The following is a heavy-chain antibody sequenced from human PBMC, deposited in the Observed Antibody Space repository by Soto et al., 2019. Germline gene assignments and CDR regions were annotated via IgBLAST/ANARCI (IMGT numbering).Heavy chain of an antibody. CDR2: IRSKAYGGTT. Sequence: GGSLRLSCTASGFTFGDYAMSWFRQAPGKGLEWVGFIRSKAYGGTTEYAASVKGRFTISRDDSKSIAYLQMNSLKTEDTAVYYCAKDPSSGFAMENYFDYWGQGTLVTVSS. D-gene: IGHD3-10*01. J-gene: IGHJ4*02. CDR1: GFTFGDYA. V-gene: IGHV3-49*03. CDR3: AKDPSSGFAMENYFDY.